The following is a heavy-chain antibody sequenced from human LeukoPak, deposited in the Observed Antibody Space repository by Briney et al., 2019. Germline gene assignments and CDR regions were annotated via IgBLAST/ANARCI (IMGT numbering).Heavy chain of an antibody. J-gene: IGHJ4*02. V-gene: IGHV3-11*04. CDR2: ISSSGSTI. CDR1: GFTFSDYY. D-gene: IGHD6-25*01. CDR3: ARAFPPLRTSAAGDY. Sequence: PGGSLRLSCAASGFTFSDYYMSWIRQAPGKGLEWVSYISSSGSTIYYADSVKGRFTISRDNAKNSLYLQMNSLRAEDTAVYYCARAFPPLRTSAAGDYWGQGTLVTVSS.